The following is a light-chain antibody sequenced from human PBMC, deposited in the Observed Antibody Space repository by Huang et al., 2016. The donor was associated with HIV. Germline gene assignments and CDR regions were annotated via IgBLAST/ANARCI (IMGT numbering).Light chain of an antibody. CDR3: QQRSNWPLT. J-gene: IGKJ4*01. Sequence: EIVFTQSPATLSLSPGERATLSCRASQSISSYLAWYQKKPGQAPRLLIYDASNRATAIPARFSGSGSGTDFTLTISSLEPEDFAVYYCQQRSNWPLTFGGGTKVEV. CDR1: QSISSY. V-gene: IGKV3-11*01. CDR2: DAS.